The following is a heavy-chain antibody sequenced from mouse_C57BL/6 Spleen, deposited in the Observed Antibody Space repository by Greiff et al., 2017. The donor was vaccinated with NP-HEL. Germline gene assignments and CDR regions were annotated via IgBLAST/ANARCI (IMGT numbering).Heavy chain of an antibody. CDR3: TGAFYYGYDGAFAY. D-gene: IGHD2-2*01. V-gene: IGHV6-3*01. CDR1: GFTFSNYW. Sequence: EVQGVESGGGLVQPGGSMKLSCVASGFTFSNYWMNWVRQSPEKGLEWVAQIRLKSDNYATHYAESVKGRFTISRDDSKSSVYLQMNNLRAEDTGIYYCTGAFYYGYDGAFAYWGQGTLVTVSA. J-gene: IGHJ3*01. CDR2: IRLKSDNYAT.